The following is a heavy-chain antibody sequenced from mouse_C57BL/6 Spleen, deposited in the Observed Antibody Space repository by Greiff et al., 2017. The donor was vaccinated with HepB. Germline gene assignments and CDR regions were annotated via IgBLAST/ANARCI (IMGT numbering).Heavy chain of an antibody. CDR3: TIYYGNYRYFDV. Sequence: QVHVKQSGAELVRPGASVTLSCKASGYTFTDYEMHWVKQTPVHGLEWIGAIDPETGGTAYNQKFKGKAILTADKSSSTAYMELRSLTSEDSAVYYCTIYYGNYRYFDVWGTGTTVTVSS. J-gene: IGHJ1*03. CDR1: GYTFTDYE. V-gene: IGHV1-15*01. CDR2: IDPETGGT. D-gene: IGHD2-1*01.